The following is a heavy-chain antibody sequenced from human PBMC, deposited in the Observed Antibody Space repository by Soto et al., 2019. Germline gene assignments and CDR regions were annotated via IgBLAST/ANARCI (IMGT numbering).Heavy chain of an antibody. D-gene: IGHD2-2*01. V-gene: IGHV1-18*01. J-gene: IGHJ6*03. CDR1: GYTFTSYG. Sequence: GASVKVSCKASGYTFTSYGISWVRQAPGQGLEWMGWISAYNGNTNYAQKLQGRVTMTTDTSTSTAYMELRSLRSDDTAVYYCASSSSTSCGAFCYYYYMDVWGKGTTVTVSS. CDR3: ASSSSTSCGAFCYYYYMDV. CDR2: ISAYNGNT.